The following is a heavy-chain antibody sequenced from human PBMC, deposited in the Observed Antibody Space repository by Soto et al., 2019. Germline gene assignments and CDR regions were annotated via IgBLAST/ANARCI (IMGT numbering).Heavy chain of an antibody. J-gene: IGHJ5*02. Sequence: SETLSLTCTVSGGSISSYYWSWIRQPPGRGLEWIGYIYYSGSTNYNPSLKSRVTISVDTSKNQFSLKLSSVTAADTAVYYCARDKMRSGVAGTGDWFDPWGQGTLVTVSS. V-gene: IGHV4-59*01. CDR2: IYYSGST. D-gene: IGHD6-19*01. CDR3: ARDKMRSGVAGTGDWFDP. CDR1: GGSISSYY.